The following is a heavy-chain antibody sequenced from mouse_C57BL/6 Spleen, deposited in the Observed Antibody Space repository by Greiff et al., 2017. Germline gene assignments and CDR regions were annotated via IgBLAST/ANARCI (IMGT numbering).Heavy chain of an antibody. CDR3: AREGDYGYDGAY. Sequence: VQLQQSGAELARPGASVKLSCKASGYTFTSYGISWVKQRTGQGLEWIGEIYPRSGNTYYNEKFKGKATLTADKSSSTAYMELRSLTSEDSAVYVCAREGDYGYDGAYWGQGTLVTVSA. D-gene: IGHD2-2*01. J-gene: IGHJ3*01. V-gene: IGHV1-81*01. CDR1: GYTFTSYG. CDR2: IYPRSGNT.